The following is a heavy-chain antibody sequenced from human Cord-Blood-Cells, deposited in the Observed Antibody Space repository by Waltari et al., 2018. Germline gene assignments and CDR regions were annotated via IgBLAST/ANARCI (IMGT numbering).Heavy chain of an antibody. D-gene: IGHD2-2*01. Sequence: QVQLVQSGAEVKKPGASVKVSCKASGYTFTSYDINWVRQATGQGLEWMGCMNPNSGNTGYAQKFQGRVTMTRNTSISTAYMELSSLRSEDTAVYYCARAVVTSDMYYFDYWGQGTLVTVSS. CDR3: ARAVVTSDMYYFDY. CDR1: GYTFTSYD. V-gene: IGHV1-8*01. J-gene: IGHJ4*02. CDR2: MNPNSGNT.